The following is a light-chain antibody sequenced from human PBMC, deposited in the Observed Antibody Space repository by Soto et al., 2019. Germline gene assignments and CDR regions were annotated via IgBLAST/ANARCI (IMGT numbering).Light chain of an antibody. CDR2: DAS. Sequence: DIQMTQSPSTLPASGGDRVTITCRASLSFSRWLAWYQKKAGRAPKLLIYDASSLQSGVPSRFSGSGSGTEFTLTISSLQTDDFSTYYCQRYESYSHAFGQGTKVEIK. J-gene: IGKJ1*01. V-gene: IGKV1-5*01. CDR3: QRYESYSHA. CDR1: LSFSRW.